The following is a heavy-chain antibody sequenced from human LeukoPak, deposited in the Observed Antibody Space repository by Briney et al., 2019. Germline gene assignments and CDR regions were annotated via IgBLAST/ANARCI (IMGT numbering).Heavy chain of an antibody. D-gene: IGHD6-13*01. Sequence: GGSLRLSCAASGFSFSSFSINWVRQAPGKGPEWVSSISGNGMYIYYADAVEGRFTVSKDNAKNSLYLQMNSLRAEDTAVYYCAREYSSSWSFDYWGQGTLVTVSS. CDR3: AREYSSSWSFDY. V-gene: IGHV3-21*01. J-gene: IGHJ4*02. CDR2: ISGNGMYI. CDR1: GFSFSSFS.